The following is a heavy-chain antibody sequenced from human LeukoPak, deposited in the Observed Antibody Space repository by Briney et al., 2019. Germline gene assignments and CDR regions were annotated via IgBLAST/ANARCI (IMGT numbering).Heavy chain of an antibody. Sequence: TSETLSLTCTVSGGSISGYYWSWIRQPPGKRLEWFGYVYYTGSTNYDPSLKSRVTMSVDTSKKQFSLKLTSVTAADMAVYFCARQFLVGSTFHAFDLWGQGTRVTVSS. D-gene: IGHD1-26*01. CDR3: ARQFLVGSTFHAFDL. J-gene: IGHJ3*01. CDR2: VYYTGST. V-gene: IGHV4-59*08. CDR1: GGSISGYY.